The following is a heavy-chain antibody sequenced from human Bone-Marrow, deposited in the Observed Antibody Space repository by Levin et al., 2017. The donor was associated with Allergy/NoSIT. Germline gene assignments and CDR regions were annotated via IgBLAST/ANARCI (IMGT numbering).Heavy chain of an antibody. Sequence: SETLSLTCTVSGGSITSTSYYWGWVRQPPGKALEWFGHVYYTGVAYYNPSLKSRVTMSVDTSKNQFSLRLTPVTAADTAVYYCTRQRPRWFGESRRGDYFADWGQGFLVTVS. D-gene: IGHD3-10*01. CDR3: TRQRPRWFGESRRGDYFAD. CDR2: VYYTGVA. V-gene: IGHV4-39*01. CDR1: GGSITSTSYY. J-gene: IGHJ4*02.